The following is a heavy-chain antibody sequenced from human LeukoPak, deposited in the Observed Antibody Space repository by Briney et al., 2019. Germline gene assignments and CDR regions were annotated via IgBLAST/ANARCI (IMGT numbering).Heavy chain of an antibody. CDR1: GYTFSNYG. CDR3: ARHSGSGWRALGY. D-gene: IGHD6-19*01. Sequence: ASVKVSCKASGYTFSNYGISWVRQAPGLGLEWMGWTSYNGNTNYAQKFQDRVTMTTDTSTTTAYMELRSLESDDTAVYYCARHSGSGWRALGYWGQGTLVTVSS. V-gene: IGHV1-18*04. CDR2: TSYNGNT. J-gene: IGHJ4*02.